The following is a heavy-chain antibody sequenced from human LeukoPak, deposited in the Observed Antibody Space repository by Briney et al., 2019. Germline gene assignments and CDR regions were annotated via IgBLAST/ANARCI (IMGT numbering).Heavy chain of an antibody. CDR2: MNQDGSVK. Sequence: PGGSLRLSCAASGFTFSSYWMSWVRQAPGKGLEWVANMNQDGSVKYYVDSVKGRFTISRDNAKNSVYLQMNSLRVEDTAVYYCAAYSSNNAREFQHWGQGTLVTVSA. D-gene: IGHD2-2*01. V-gene: IGHV3-7*01. J-gene: IGHJ1*01. CDR3: AAYSSNNAREFQH. CDR1: GFTFSSYW.